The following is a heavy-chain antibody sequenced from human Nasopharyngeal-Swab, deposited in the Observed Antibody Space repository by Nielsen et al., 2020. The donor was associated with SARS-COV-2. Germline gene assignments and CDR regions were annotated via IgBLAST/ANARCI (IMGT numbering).Heavy chain of an antibody. V-gene: IGHV3-74*01. J-gene: IGHJ6*02. D-gene: IGHD3-10*01. CDR1: GFSFRSYW. CDR2: INSDGTTT. CDR3: ARRLVWFGEAHYYYYGMDV. Sequence: GGSLRLSCAASGFSFRSYWMHWVRQAPGKGLVWVSCINSDGTTTRYADSVKGRFTVSRDNAENTLYLEMNSLRADDTAVYYCARRLVWFGEAHYYYYGMDVWGQGTTVTVSS.